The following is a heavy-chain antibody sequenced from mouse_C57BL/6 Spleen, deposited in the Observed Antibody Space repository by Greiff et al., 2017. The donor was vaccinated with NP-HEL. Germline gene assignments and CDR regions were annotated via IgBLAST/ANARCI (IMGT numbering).Heavy chain of an antibody. CDR2: IWSGGST. J-gene: IGHJ4*01. D-gene: IGHD1-1*01. V-gene: IGHV2-2*01. CDR1: GFSLTSYG. Sequence: VQLVESGPGLVQPSQSLSITCTVSGFSLTSYGVHWVRQSPGKGLEWLGVIWSGGSTDYNAAFISRLSISKDNSKSQVFFKMNSLQADDTAIYYCANYYGSSYGYAMDYWGQGTSVTVSS. CDR3: ANYYGSSYGYAMDY.